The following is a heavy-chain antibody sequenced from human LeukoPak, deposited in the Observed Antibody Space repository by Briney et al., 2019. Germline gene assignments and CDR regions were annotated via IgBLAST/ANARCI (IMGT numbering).Heavy chain of an antibody. CDR2: IIPILGIA. Sequence: GLEWMGRIIPILGIANYAQKFQGRVTITADKSTSTAYMELSSLRSEDTAVYYCASGEERGYWGQGTLVTVXS. D-gene: IGHD4-17*01. CDR3: ASGEERGY. V-gene: IGHV1-69*02. J-gene: IGHJ4*02.